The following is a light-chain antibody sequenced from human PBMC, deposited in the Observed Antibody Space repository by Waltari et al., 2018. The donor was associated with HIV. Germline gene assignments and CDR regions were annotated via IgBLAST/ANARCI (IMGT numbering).Light chain of an antibody. J-gene: IGLJ3*02. CDR3: AAWDDTLNGWV. Sequence: SVLTQPPSASVPPGMRVPIHCSGSHPNNGPTPGTWYRQLPGTTPQLLIHSNEQRPSVVPDRFSGSKSGTSASLAISGLQSEDEADYYCAAWDDTLNGWVFGGGTKLTVL. CDR2: SNE. CDR1: HPNNGPTP. V-gene: IGLV1-44*01.